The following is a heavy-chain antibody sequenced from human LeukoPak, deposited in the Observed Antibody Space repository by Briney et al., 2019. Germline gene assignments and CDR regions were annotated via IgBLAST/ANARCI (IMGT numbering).Heavy chain of an antibody. V-gene: IGHV4-39*01. D-gene: IGHD6-6*01. Sequence: SETLSLTCTVSGGSISSSSYYWGWIRQPPGKGLEWIGSIYYSGSTYYNPSLKSRVTISVDTSKNQFSLKLSSVTAADTAVYYCARLGIAARRYFDYWGQGTLVTVSS. CDR3: ARLGIAARRYFDY. J-gene: IGHJ4*02. CDR1: GGSISSSSYY. CDR2: IYYSGST.